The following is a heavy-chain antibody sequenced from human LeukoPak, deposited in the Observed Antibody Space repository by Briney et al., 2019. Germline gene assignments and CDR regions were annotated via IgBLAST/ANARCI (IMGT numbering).Heavy chain of an antibody. CDR1: GGTFSSYA. V-gene: IGHV1-69*13. D-gene: IGHD2/OR15-2a*01. CDR3: ARVSDENSWFDP. Sequence: SVKVSCKASGGTFSSYAISWVRQAPGQGLEWMGGIIPIFGTANYAQKFQGRVTITADESTSTAYMELSSLRSEDTAVYYCARVSDENSWFDPWGQGTLVTVSS. CDR2: IIPIFGTA. J-gene: IGHJ5*02.